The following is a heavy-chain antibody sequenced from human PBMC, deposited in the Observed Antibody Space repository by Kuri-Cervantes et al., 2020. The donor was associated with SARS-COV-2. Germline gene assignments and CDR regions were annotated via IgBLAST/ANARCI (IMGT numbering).Heavy chain of an antibody. V-gene: IGHV3-9*03. J-gene: IGHJ3*02. Sequence: GGSLRLSCAASGFTFDDYAMHWVRQAPGKGLEWVSGISWNSGSIGYADSVKGRFTISRDNAKNSLYLQMSSLRAEDMALYYCAKDMGEWDAFDIWGQGTMVTDSS. CDR1: GFTFDDYA. D-gene: IGHD1-26*01. CDR3: AKDMGEWDAFDI. CDR2: ISWNSGSI.